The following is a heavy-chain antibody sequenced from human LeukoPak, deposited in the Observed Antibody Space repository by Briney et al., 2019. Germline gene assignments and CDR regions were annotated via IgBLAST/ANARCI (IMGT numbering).Heavy chain of an antibody. CDR3: ARHFRSSSWGGGYYYYYMDV. D-gene: IGHD6-13*01. J-gene: IGHJ6*03. Sequence: SETLSLTCTVSGVSISSSNSYWGWIRQPPGKGLEWIGSIYYSGNTYYNASLKSQVSISIDTSKNQFSLKLSSVTAADTAVYYCARHFRSSSWGGGYYYYYMDVWGKGTTVTISS. V-gene: IGHV4-39*01. CDR2: IYYSGNT. CDR1: GVSISSSNSY.